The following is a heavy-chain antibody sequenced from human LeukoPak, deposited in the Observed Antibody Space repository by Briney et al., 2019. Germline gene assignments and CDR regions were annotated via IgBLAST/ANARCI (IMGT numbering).Heavy chain of an antibody. Sequence: GASVKVSCKASGYTFTSYGISWVRQAPGQGLEWMGWISAYNGNTNYAQKLQGRVTMTTDTSTSTAYMELRSLRSDDTAVYYCARRGYYDSRGYLSDFDYWGEGTLVTVSS. J-gene: IGHJ4*02. V-gene: IGHV1-18*01. CDR3: ARRGYYDSRGYLSDFDY. D-gene: IGHD3-22*01. CDR1: GYTFTSYG. CDR2: ISAYNGNT.